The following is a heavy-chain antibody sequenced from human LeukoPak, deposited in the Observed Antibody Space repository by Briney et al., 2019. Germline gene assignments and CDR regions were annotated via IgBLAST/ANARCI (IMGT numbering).Heavy chain of an antibody. CDR2: ITGSGGST. Sequence: GGSLRLSCAASGFTFSSYAMNWVRQAPGKGLEWVSHITGSGGSTNYADSVKGRFTISRDNSKNTLYLQMNSLRVEDTAVYYCAKVFPYYDSSGRYFDYWGQGTLVTVSS. J-gene: IGHJ4*02. D-gene: IGHD3-22*01. CDR3: AKVFPYYDSSGRYFDY. CDR1: GFTFSSYA. V-gene: IGHV3-23*01.